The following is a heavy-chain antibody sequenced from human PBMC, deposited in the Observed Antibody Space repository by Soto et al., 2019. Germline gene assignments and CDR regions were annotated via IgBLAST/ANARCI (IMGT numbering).Heavy chain of an antibody. CDR1: GCTCTIYG. J-gene: IGHJ6*02. V-gene: IGHV1-18*01. CDR3: LRVRAEPANCSRVSCLPFYCGMDV. Sequence: GASVKVSCKAPGCTCTIYGIFWGRQASGQGLEGMGWMGTYNGNTDYGQKFQGRVTMTTETPTSTAYMELRSLRSDDTAVYFWLRVRAEPANCSRVSCLPFYCGMDVWS. D-gene: IGHD2-15*01. CDR2: MGTYNGNT.